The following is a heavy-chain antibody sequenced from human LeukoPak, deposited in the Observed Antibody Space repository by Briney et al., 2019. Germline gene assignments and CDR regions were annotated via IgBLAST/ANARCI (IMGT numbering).Heavy chain of an antibody. D-gene: IGHD2-2*01. CDR2: ISSSSTSI. Sequence: GGSLRLSCAASGLTFSSYSINWDRQAPGKGLEWVSYISSSSTSIYYADSVKGRFTISRDNARNSLYLQMNSLRDEDTAVYYCARGYCGSTSCAFDYWGQGTLVTVSS. CDR3: ARGYCGSTSCAFDY. V-gene: IGHV3-48*02. J-gene: IGHJ4*02. CDR1: GLTFSSYS.